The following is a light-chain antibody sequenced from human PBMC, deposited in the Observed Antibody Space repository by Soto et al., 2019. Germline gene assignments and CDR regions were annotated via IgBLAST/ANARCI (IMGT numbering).Light chain of an antibody. Sequence: DIQLTQYPSSLSASVGDRVTITCQASQDISNSLNWYQQKVGEAPKVLIFGASSLIRGVPSRYSGTGSGTHFTFNISGLQPDDFATYFCQQYDALPFTFGQGNNVDI. CDR3: QQYDALPFT. J-gene: IGKJ2*01. CDR1: QDISNS. V-gene: IGKV1-33*01. CDR2: GAS.